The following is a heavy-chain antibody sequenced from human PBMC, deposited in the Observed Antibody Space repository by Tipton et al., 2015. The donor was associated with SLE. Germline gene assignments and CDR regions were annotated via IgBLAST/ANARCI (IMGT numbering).Heavy chain of an antibody. Sequence: TLSLTCSVSGGSISSGSFYWGWIRQPPGKGLEWIGGIHYSGDTYYNPSLKSRVTISVDTSKNQFSLKLTSVTAADTAVYYCARGGVGGYDYLDSWGQGTPVVVSS. CDR3: ARGGVGGYDYLDS. CDR2: IHYSGDT. CDR1: GGSISSGSFY. D-gene: IGHD5-12*01. J-gene: IGHJ4*02. V-gene: IGHV4-39*07.